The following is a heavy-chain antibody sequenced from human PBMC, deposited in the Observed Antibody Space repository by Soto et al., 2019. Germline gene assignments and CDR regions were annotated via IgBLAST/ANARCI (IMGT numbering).Heavy chain of an antibody. CDR3: ARGLGSGSYYKYYYYYMDV. D-gene: IGHD3-10*01. CDR1: GYTFTSYD. CDR2: MNPNSGNP. J-gene: IGHJ6*03. Sequence: QVQLVQSGAEVKKPGASVKVSCKASGYTFTSYDINWVRQATGQGLEWMGWMNPNSGNPGYAQKFQGRDTMTRDTSISPAYRELSSLRSEDTAVYYCARGLGSGSYYKYYYYYMDVWGKGTTVTVSS. V-gene: IGHV1-8*01.